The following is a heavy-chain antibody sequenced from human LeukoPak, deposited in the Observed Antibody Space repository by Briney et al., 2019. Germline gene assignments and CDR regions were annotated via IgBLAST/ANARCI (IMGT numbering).Heavy chain of an antibody. CDR1: GFTFSSYA. D-gene: IGHD6-13*01. CDR3: VRAIGGAGSY. V-gene: IGHV3-23*01. J-gene: IGHJ4*02. CDR2: ISGSGSST. Sequence: GGSLRLSCVASGFTFSSYAMSWVRQAAGKGLEWVSGISGSGSSTYYADSVKGRFSISRDNSKDTVYLQMNSLRAEDTAVYYCVRAIGGAGSYWGQGTLVTVSS.